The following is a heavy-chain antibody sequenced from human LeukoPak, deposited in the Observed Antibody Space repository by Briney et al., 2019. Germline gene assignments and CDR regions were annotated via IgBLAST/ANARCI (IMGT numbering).Heavy chain of an antibody. D-gene: IGHD3-22*01. J-gene: IGHJ3*02. CDR2: IYYSGST. Sequence: PSETLSLTCTVSGGSISSYYWSWIRQPPGKGLEWIGYIYYSGSTNHNFSLKSRVAISVDTSKNQFSLKLSSVTAADTAVYYCVRAGDYDSSGYFAAFDIWGQGTMVTVSS. CDR3: VRAGDYDSSGYFAAFDI. CDR1: GGSISSYY. V-gene: IGHV4-59*12.